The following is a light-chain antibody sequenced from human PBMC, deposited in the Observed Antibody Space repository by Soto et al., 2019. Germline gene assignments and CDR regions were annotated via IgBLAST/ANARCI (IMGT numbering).Light chain of an antibody. V-gene: IGKV1-8*01. CDR1: QDIHNY. Sequence: AVLLTQSPSSVSASTGDRATITCRAIQDIHNYLAWYQQVPGKAPKLLLYAASILQTGVPSRFSGRGSGTDFTLTIDGLKYEYFATYYCQPYYNYPWTFGQGTTVE. CDR3: QPYYNYPWT. CDR2: AAS. J-gene: IGKJ1*01.